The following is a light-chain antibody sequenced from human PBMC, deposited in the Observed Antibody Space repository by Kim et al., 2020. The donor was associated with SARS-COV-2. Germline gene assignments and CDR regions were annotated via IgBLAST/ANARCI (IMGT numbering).Light chain of an antibody. V-gene: IGLV2-8*01. Sequence: QSVTISCTGSSSDIGSYDYVSWYQHYPRKAPKLIIYDVTKRPSGVPVRFSGSKSANTASLTVSGLQPEDEADYYCSSYAGSNNGVFGGGTQLTVL. CDR1: SSDIGSYDY. J-gene: IGLJ3*02. CDR2: DVT. CDR3: SSYAGSNNGV.